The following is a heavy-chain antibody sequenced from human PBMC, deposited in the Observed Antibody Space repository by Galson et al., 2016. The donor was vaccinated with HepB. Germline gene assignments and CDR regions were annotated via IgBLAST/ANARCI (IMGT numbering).Heavy chain of an antibody. D-gene: IGHD3/OR15-3a*01. CDR3: AKTTGYDFWSGYYWEN. CDR1: GFTFSNYA. J-gene: IGHJ4*02. CDR2: TSGAGGST. V-gene: IGHV3-23*01. Sequence: SLRLSCAASGFTFSNYAMSWVRQAPGKGLEWASGTSGAGGSTYYADSVKGRFIIYRGNSKNTLYLQMNSLRAEDTAIYYCAKTTGYDFWSGYYWENWGQGTLVTVSS.